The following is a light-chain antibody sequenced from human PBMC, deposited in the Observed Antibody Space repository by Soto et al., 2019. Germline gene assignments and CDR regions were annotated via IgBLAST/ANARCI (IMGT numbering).Light chain of an antibody. J-gene: IGKJ2*01. CDR2: DAS. CDR1: QSISSW. Sequence: DIQMTQSPSTLSASVGDRVTITCRASQSISSWLAWYQQKPGKAPKLLIYDASSLESGVPSRFSGSGSGTESTLTISSLQPDDLATYYCQQYNSYPYTFGQGTKLEIK. CDR3: QQYNSYPYT. V-gene: IGKV1-5*01.